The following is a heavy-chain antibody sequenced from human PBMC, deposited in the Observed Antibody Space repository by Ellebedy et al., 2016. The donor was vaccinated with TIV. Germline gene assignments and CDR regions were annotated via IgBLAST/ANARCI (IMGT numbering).Heavy chain of an antibody. V-gene: IGHV3-23*01. J-gene: IGHJ3*01. D-gene: IGHD5-24*01. Sequence: GGSLRLXCAASGFTFSSYAMSWVRQAPGKGLEWVSAISGGGGSTYYADSVKGRFTISRDNSKSTVSLQMNSLRAEDTAPYYCVRDRNYPNDVFDLWGQGTVVTVSS. CDR3: VRDRNYPNDVFDL. CDR2: ISGGGGST. CDR1: GFTFSSYA.